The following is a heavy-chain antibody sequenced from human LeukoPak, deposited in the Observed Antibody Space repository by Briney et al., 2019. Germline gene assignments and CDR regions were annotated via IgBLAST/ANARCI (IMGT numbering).Heavy chain of an antibody. V-gene: IGHV5-10-1*01. D-gene: IGHD2-2*01. J-gene: IGHJ4*02. CDR1: GYSFTSYW. Sequence: GESLKISCKGSGYSFTSYWISWVRQMPGKGLEWMGRIDPSDSYTNYSPSFQGHVTISADKSISTAYLQWSSLKASDTAMYYCARTMLLRKYCSSTSCYGRAFDYWGQGTLVTVSS. CDR2: IDPSDSYT. CDR3: ARTMLLRKYCSSTSCYGRAFDY.